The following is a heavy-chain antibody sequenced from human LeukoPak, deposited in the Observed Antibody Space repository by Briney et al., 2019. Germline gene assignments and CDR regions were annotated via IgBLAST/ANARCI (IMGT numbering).Heavy chain of an antibody. D-gene: IGHD6-19*01. CDR2: IKQDGSEK. CDR1: GFTFSSYW. J-gene: IGHJ4*02. CDR3: ASAFYSSGWYM. Sequence: GGSLRLSXAASGFTFSSYWMSWVRQAPGKGLEWVANIKQDGSEKYYVDSVKGRFTISRDNAKNSLYLQMNSLRAEDTAVYYCASAFYSSGWYMWGQGTLVTVSS. V-gene: IGHV3-7*01.